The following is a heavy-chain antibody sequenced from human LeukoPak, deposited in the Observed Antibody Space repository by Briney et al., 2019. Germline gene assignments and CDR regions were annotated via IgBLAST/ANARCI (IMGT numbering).Heavy chain of an antibody. V-gene: IGHV1-2*02. J-gene: IGHJ3*02. CDR2: INPNSGVT. D-gene: IGHD1-7*01. CDR1: GYTFIDYF. CDR3: VRAVSGTLGGAFDI. Sequence: GASVKVSCKASGYTFIDYFIYWMRQTPGQGLEWLGWINPNSGVTRYAQKFQDRVTMTRDTAAYMELSSLKSDDTAVYYCVRAVSGTLGGAFDIWGQGTAVTVSS.